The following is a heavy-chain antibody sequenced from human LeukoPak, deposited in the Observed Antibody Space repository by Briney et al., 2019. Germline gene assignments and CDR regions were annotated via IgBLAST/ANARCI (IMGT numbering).Heavy chain of an antibody. CDR1: GYSISSGYY. Sequence: SETLSLTCTVSGYSISSGYYWGWIRQPPGKGLEWIGSIYHSGGTYYNPSLKSRVTLSVDTSKTHFSLKLSSVTAADTAFYYCAREIAGGGYNAFDIWGQGTMVTVSS. J-gene: IGHJ3*02. CDR2: IYHSGGT. CDR3: AREIAGGGYNAFDI. D-gene: IGHD5-12*01. V-gene: IGHV4-38-2*02.